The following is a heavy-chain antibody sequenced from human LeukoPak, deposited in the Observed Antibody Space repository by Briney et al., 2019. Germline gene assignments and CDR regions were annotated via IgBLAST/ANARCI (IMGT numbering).Heavy chain of an antibody. CDR3: ARAGYDTSGFWYFDL. Sequence: SETLSLTCSVSGGSISNYYWSWIRQPPGKGLEWIGSMYYSGSTNYNPSLRSRATISEDTSKKQFSLKLSSVTAADTAVYYCARAGYDTSGFWYFDLWGRGTLVTVSS. D-gene: IGHD3-22*01. V-gene: IGHV4-59*01. J-gene: IGHJ2*01. CDR1: GGSISNYY. CDR2: MYYSGST.